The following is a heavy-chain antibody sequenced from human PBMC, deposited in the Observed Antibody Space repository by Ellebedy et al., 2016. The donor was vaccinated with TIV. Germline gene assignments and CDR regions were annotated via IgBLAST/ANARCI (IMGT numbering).Heavy chain of an antibody. Sequence: AASVKVSCKASGYTFTSYYMHWVRQAPGQGLEWMGIINPSGGSTSYAQKFQGRVTMTRDKSTSTAYMELSSLRSEDTAVYYCAGFLYGSGNDYWGQGTLVTVSS. D-gene: IGHD3-10*01. J-gene: IGHJ4*02. CDR2: INPSGGST. CDR1: GYTFTSYY. CDR3: AGFLYGSGNDY. V-gene: IGHV1-46*01.